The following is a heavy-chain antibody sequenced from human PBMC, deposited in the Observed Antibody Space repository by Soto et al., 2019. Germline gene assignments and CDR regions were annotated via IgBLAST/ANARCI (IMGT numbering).Heavy chain of an antibody. Sequence: QVQLQESGPGLVKPSETLSLTCTVSGGYISSHYWSWIRQPPGKGLEWIGYVYHSGKTDSNPSLKSRVTISMDTSKNQISLSLTSVTAADTAVYYCARPRGTTPAVWYFDLWGSGTLVTVSS. CDR3: ARPRGTTPAVWYFDL. D-gene: IGHD1-26*01. J-gene: IGHJ2*01. CDR1: GGYISSHY. CDR2: VYHSGKT. V-gene: IGHV4-59*08.